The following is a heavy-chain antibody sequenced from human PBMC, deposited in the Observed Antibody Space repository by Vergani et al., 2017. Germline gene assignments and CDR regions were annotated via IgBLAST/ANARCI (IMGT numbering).Heavy chain of an antibody. CDR3: AREFRITMVRGGYGWFDP. D-gene: IGHD3-10*01. V-gene: IGHV3-30-3*01. CDR1: GFTFSSYA. Sequence: QVQLVESGGGVVLPGRSLRLSCAASGFTFSSYAMHWVRQAPGKGLEWVAVISYDGSNKYYADSVKGRFTISRDNSKNTLYLQMNSLRAEDTAVYYCAREFRITMVRGGYGWFDPWGQGTLVTVSS. J-gene: IGHJ5*02. CDR2: ISYDGSNK.